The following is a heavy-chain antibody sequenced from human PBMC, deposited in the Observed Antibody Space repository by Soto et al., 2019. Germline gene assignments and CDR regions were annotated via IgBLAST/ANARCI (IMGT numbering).Heavy chain of an antibody. CDR3: ARRDGSGWYGASHPWFDP. D-gene: IGHD6-19*01. Sequence: PSETLSLTCTVSGGSISSSSYYWGWIRQPPGRGPEWIGSIYYSGSTYYNPSLKGRVTISVDTSKNQFFLKLSSVTAADTAVYYCARRDGSGWYGASHPWFDPWGQGTLVTVSS. CDR1: GGSISSSSYY. J-gene: IGHJ5*02. V-gene: IGHV4-39*01. CDR2: IYYSGST.